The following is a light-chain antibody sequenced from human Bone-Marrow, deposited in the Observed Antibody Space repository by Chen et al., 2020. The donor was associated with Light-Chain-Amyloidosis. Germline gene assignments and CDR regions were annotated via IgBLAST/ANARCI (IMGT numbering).Light chain of an antibody. CDR1: TIGSTS. Sequence: SYVLTPPSSVSVAPGQTATLAWGGNTIGSTSVHWYQQTPGQAPLLVVYDDSDRPSGIPARLSGSNSGNTATLTISRVEAGDEADYYCQVWDRSSDRPVFGGGTKLTVL. J-gene: IGLJ3*02. CDR2: DDS. CDR3: QVWDRSSDRPV. V-gene: IGLV3-21*02.